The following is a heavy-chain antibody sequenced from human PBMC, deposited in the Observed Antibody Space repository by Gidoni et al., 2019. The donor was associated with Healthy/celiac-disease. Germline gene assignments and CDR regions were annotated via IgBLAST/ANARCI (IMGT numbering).Heavy chain of an antibody. CDR1: GYTFTSYD. CDR2: MNPNSGNT. J-gene: IGHJ4*02. CDR3: ARGRTSYYDSRRYFDY. D-gene: IGHD3-22*01. Sequence: QVQLVQSGAEVKKPGASVKVSCKASGYTFTSYDINWVRQATGQGLEWMGWMNPNSGNTGYAQKFQGRVTMTRNTSISTAYMELSSLRSEDTAVYYCARGRTSYYDSRRYFDYWGQGTLVTVSS. V-gene: IGHV1-8*01.